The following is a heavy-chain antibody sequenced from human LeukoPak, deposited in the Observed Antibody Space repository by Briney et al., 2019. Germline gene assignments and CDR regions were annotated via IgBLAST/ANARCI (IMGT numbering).Heavy chain of an antibody. D-gene: IGHD5-18*01. CDR1: GYTFTGYF. Sequence: GASVKVSCKASGYTFTGYFMHWVRQAPGQGLEWMGWINPNSGGTNYAQKFQGRVTMTRDTSISTAYMELSRLRSDDTAVYYCARDQGVDSYGLFDYWGQGTLVTVSS. V-gene: IGHV1-2*02. CDR2: INPNSGGT. CDR3: ARDQGVDSYGLFDY. J-gene: IGHJ4*02.